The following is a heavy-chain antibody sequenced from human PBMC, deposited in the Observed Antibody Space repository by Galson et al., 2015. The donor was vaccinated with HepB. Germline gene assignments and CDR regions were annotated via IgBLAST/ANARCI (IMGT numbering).Heavy chain of an antibody. V-gene: IGHV4-34*01. CDR1: GGSFSGYY. J-gene: IGHJ6*02. CDR2: INHSGST. CDR3: ARGLSIAGGGFYYYYGMDV. D-gene: IGHD6-13*01. Sequence: SETLSLTCAVYGGSFSGYYWSWIRQPPGKGLEWIGEINHSGSTNYNPSLKSRVTISVDTSKNQFSLKLSSVTAADTAVYYCARGLSIAGGGFYYYYGMDVWGQGTTVTVSS.